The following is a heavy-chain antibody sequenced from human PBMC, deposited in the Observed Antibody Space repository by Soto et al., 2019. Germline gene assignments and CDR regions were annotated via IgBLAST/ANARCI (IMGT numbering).Heavy chain of an antibody. CDR2: IIPIFGTA. CDR1: GGTFSSYA. CDR3: ARDLVEMATITYYYYYGIDV. Sequence: SVKVSCKASGGTFSSYAISWVRQAPGQGLEWMGGIIPIFGTANYAQKFQGRVTITADKSTSTAYMELSSLRSEDTAVYYCARDLVEMATITYYYYYGIDVWAQGTTVTVSS. J-gene: IGHJ6*02. V-gene: IGHV1-69*06. D-gene: IGHD5-12*01.